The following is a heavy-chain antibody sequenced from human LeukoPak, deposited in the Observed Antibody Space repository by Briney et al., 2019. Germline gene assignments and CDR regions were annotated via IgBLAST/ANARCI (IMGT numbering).Heavy chain of an antibody. V-gene: IGHV1-2*02. CDR1: GYTFTGYY. CDR2: INANSGGT. Sequence: ASVKVSCKASGYTFTGYYMHWVRQAPGQGLEWMGWINANSGGTNYAQKFQGRVTMTRDTSISTAYMELSRLRSDDTAVYYCASYGVVVIGLGDYWGQGTLVTVSS. CDR3: ASYGVVVIGLGDY. D-gene: IGHD3-22*01. J-gene: IGHJ4*02.